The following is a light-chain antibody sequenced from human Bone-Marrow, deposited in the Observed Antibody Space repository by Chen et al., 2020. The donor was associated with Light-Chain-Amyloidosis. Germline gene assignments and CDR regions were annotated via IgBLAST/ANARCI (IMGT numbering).Light chain of an antibody. J-gene: IGLJ3*02. CDR2: DVS. CDR3: QVWDRSSDRPV. Sequence: SYVLTQPSPVSVAPGQTATIPWGGNNVGSTSVYWYQQTPGQVPILVVYDVSDRPSGIPERLSGSNSGNTATLTISRVEAGDEADYYCQVWDRSSDRPVFGGGTRLTVL. CDR1: NVGSTS. V-gene: IGLV3-21*02.